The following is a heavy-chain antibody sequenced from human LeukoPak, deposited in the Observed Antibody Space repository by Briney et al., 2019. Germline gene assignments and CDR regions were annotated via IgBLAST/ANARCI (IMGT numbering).Heavy chain of an antibody. CDR1: GFTVSDYY. J-gene: IGHJ4*02. CDR2: ISTSGSTI. D-gene: IGHD5-12*01. CDR3: ARLSGYSVVN. V-gene: IGHV3-11*01. Sequence: PGGSLRLSCAASGFTVSDYYMSWIRQAPGKGLEWASYISTSGSTIYYPDSVKGRFTISRDNAKNSLYLQMNSLRAEDMAVYYCARLSGYSVVNWGQGTLVAVSS.